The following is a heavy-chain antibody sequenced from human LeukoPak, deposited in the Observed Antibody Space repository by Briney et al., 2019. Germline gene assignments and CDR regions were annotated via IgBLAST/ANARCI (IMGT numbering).Heavy chain of an antibody. J-gene: IGHJ4*02. V-gene: IGHV4-34*01. CDR2: INHSGST. Sequence: PSETLSLTCAVYGGSFSGYYWSWIRQPPGKGLEWIGEINHSGSTNYNPSLKSRVTISVDTSKNQFSLKLSSVTAAATAVYYCARSRITIFGVVTDFDYWGQGTLVTVSS. CDR3: ARSRITIFGVVTDFDY. CDR1: GGSFSGYY. D-gene: IGHD3-3*01.